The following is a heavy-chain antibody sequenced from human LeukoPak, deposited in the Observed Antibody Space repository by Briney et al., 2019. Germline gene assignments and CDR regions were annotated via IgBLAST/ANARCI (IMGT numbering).Heavy chain of an antibody. D-gene: IGHD3-16*01. J-gene: IGHJ4*02. CDR2: INPNSGGT. CDR3: ARGGGAADY. CDR1: GYTFTGYY. V-gene: IGHV1-2*02. Sequence: GASVKVSCKASGYTFTGYYMNWVRQAPGQGLEWMGWINPNSGGTNYAQKFQGRVTMTRDTSISTAYMELSRLGSDGTAMYYCARGGGAADYWGQGTLVTVSS.